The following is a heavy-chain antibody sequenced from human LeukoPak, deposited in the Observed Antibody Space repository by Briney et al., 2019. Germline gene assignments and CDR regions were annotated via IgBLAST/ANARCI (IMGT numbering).Heavy chain of an antibody. CDR2: INHSGST. J-gene: IGHJ4*02. D-gene: IGHD3-10*01. CDR1: GGSFSGYY. V-gene: IGHV4-34*01. Sequence: SETLSLTCAVYGGSFSGYYWSWIRQPPGKGLEWIGEINHSGSTNYNPSLKSRVTISVDTSKNQFSLKLSSVTAADTAVYYCARHVTGYYYGSGSARTYYFDYWGQGTLVTVSP. CDR3: ARHVTGYYYGSGSARTYYFDY.